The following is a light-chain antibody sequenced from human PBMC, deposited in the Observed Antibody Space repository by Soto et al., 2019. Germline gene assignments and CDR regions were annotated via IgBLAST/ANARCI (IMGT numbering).Light chain of an antibody. CDR1: QGIGNS. Sequence: DIQMTQSPSSLSASVGDRVTITCRASQGIGNSLAWYQQKPGKVPKVLIYTASTLHSGVPSRFSGSGSGTDFTLTINSLQPEDFATYYCQQSYNTPPTFGQGTKVEF. J-gene: IGKJ1*01. CDR3: QQSYNTPPT. CDR2: TAS. V-gene: IGKV1-27*01.